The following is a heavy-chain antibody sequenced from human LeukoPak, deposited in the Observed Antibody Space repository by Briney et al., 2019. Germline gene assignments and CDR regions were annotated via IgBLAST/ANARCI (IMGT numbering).Heavy chain of an antibody. CDR3: ARGIRFDFWSGYSSYYYYMDV. V-gene: IGHV1-8*03. CDR1: GYTFTSYD. D-gene: IGHD3-3*01. CDR2: MNPNSGNT. J-gene: IGHJ6*03. Sequence: GASVKVSCKASGYTFTSYDINWVRQATGQGLEWMGWMNPNSGNTGYAQKFQGRVTITRNTSISTAYMELSSLRSEDTAVYYCARGIRFDFWSGYSSYYYYMDVWGKGTTVTASS.